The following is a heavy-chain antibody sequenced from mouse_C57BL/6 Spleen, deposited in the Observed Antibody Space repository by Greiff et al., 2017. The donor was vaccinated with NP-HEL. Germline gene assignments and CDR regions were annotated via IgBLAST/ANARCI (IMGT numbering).Heavy chain of an antibody. J-gene: IGHJ2*01. CDR1: GYTFTSYW. CDR3: ASSRYYFDY. CDR2: IDPSDSYT. Sequence: QVQLQQPGAELVRPGTSVKLSCKASGYTFTSYWMHWVKQRPGQGLEWIGVIDPSDSYTNYNQKFKGKATLTVDKSSSTAYMQLSSLTSEDSAVLSCASSRYYFDYWGQGTTLTVSS. V-gene: IGHV1-59*01.